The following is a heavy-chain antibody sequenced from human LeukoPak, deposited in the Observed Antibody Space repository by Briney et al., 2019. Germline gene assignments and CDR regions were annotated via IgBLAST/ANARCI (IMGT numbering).Heavy chain of an antibody. CDR3: AGEYASGSWRFDY. Sequence: PSETLSLTCAVYGGSFSGYYWSWIRQSPGKGLEWIGEINHSGSTNYNPSLKSRVTISVDTSKNQFSLKLSSVTAADTAVYYCAGEYASGSWRFDYWGQGTLVTVSS. CDR1: GGSFSGYY. CDR2: INHSGST. J-gene: IGHJ4*02. D-gene: IGHD3-10*01. V-gene: IGHV4-34*01.